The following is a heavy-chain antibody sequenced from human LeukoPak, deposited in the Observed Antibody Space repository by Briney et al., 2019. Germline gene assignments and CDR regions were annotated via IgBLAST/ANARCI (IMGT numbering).Heavy chain of an antibody. V-gene: IGHV4-31*03. D-gene: IGHD3-22*01. CDR3: ARRRSYYDSSGGAFDI. CDR2: IYYSGST. J-gene: IGHJ3*02. CDR1: GGSISSGGYY. Sequence: PSQTLSLTCTVSGGSISSGGYYWGWIRQHPGKGLEWIVYIYYSGSTYYNPSLKSRVTISVDTSKNQFSLKLSSVTAAETAVYYCARRRSYYDSSGGAFDIWGQGTMGTVSS.